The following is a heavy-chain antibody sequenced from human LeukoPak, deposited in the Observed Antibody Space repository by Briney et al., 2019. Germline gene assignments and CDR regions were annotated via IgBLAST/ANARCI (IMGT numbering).Heavy chain of an antibody. V-gene: IGHV4-30-2*01. D-gene: IGHD3-22*01. CDR2: IYHSGST. J-gene: IGHJ3*02. CDR1: GGSISSGGYS. CDR3: ARSYYYDSSGYPIGAFDI. Sequence: ASQTLSLTCAVSGGSISSGGYSWSWIRQPPGKGLEWIGYIYHSGSTYYNPSLKSRVTISVDRSKNQFSLKLSSVTAADTAVYYCARSYYYDSSGYPIGAFDIWGQGTMVTVSS.